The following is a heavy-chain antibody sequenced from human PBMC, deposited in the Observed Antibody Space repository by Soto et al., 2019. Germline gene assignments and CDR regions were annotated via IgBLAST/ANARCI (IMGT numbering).Heavy chain of an antibody. CDR3: ARPTTVRGVHYGMDV. CDR2: IWYDGSDK. J-gene: IGHJ6*02. Sequence: QALLVESGGGVVQPGRALGLSCAASGFTFSSYGFYWVRQAPGKGLEWVAVIWYDGSDKKYADSVKGRFTISRDNSKNTLYLQMNSLRADDTAVYYCARPTTVRGVHYGMDVWGQGTTVMVSS. CDR1: GFTFSSYG. D-gene: IGHD3-10*01. V-gene: IGHV3-33*01.